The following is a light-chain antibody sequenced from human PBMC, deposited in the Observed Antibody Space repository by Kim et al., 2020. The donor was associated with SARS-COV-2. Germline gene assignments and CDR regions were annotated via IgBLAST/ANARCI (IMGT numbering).Light chain of an antibody. Sequence: DIQMTKSPSSLSASVGDRVTITCQASQDISNYLNWYQQKPGKAPKLLIYDASNLETGVPSRFSGSGSGTDFTFTISSLQPEDIATYYCQQYDNLLMYTFGQGTKLEI. CDR3: QQYDNLLMYT. V-gene: IGKV1-33*01. CDR2: DAS. J-gene: IGKJ2*01. CDR1: QDISNY.